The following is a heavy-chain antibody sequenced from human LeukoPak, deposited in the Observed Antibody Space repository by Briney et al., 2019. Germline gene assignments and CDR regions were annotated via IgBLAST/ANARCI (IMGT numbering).Heavy chain of an antibody. J-gene: IGHJ3*02. D-gene: IGHD2-8*01. Sequence: GASVKVSCKASGYTFTSYGISWVRQAPGQGLEWMGWISAHNGNTKNAQKIQGRVTMTTDTSTSTAYMELRSLGSDDTAVYYCAREMGYCTNGVCYTEDAFDIWGQGTMVTVSS. CDR3: AREMGYCTNGVCYTEDAFDI. CDR2: ISAHNGNT. V-gene: IGHV1-18*01. CDR1: GYTFTSYG.